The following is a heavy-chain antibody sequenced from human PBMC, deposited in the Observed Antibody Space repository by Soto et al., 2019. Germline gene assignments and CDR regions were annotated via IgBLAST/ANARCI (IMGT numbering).Heavy chain of an antibody. CDR3: ARHRPQIEWLGRGYYFVY. D-gene: IGHD6-19*01. V-gene: IGHV4-39*01. Sequence: QLQLQESGPGLVKPSETLSLTCTVSGGSISSSSYYWGWIRQPPGKGLEWIGSIYYSGSTYYIPSLKSRVTISVDTSKNQFSLKLSSVTAADTAVYYCARHRPQIEWLGRGYYFVYWGQGTLVTVSS. J-gene: IGHJ4*02. CDR2: IYYSGST. CDR1: GGSISSSSYY.